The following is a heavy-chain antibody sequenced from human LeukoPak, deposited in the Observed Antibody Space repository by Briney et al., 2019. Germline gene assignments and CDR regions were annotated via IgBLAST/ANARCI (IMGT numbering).Heavy chain of an antibody. V-gene: IGHV3-73*01. Sequence: PGGSLRLSCATSGFTFSGSAIHWVRQASGKGLEWVGRIRSKANSYATTDAASVKGRFTISRDDSKNTAYLQMNSLKTEDTAVYYCARSEMVYATNWFDPWGQGTLVTVSS. CDR1: GFTFSGSA. J-gene: IGHJ5*02. CDR2: IRSKANSYAT. CDR3: ARSEMVYATNWFDP. D-gene: IGHD2-8*01.